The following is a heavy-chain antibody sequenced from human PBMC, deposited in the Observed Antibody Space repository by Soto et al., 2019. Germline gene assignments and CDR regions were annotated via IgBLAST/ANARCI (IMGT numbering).Heavy chain of an antibody. V-gene: IGHV4-4*07. CDR3: ARGTYSSNYYFAYGLDV. J-gene: IGHJ6*02. CDR1: SGSTSSFY. CDR2: FYTSGGT. Sequence: SETMSLTSTVSSGSTSSFYWSWIRQSAGKGLEWIGRFYTSGGTNYNPSLEGRVTMSVDTSKNQFSLKLSSVTAADTAVYYCARGTYSSNYYFAYGLDVWGQGTTVTVSS. D-gene: IGHD6-13*01.